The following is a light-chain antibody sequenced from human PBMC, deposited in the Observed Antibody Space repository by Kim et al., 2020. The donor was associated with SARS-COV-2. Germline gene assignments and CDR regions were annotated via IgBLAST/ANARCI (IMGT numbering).Light chain of an antibody. CDR2: WAS. Sequence: RATLNCKSSQTVLYNSNNKNYLAWYQQKPGQAPKLLIYWASIRESGVSDRFSVSGSETDFTLTISSLQAEDVAVYYCQQYYSTPPSFGQGTKLEI. V-gene: IGKV4-1*01. J-gene: IGKJ2*03. CDR1: QTVLYNSNNKNY. CDR3: QQYYSTPPS.